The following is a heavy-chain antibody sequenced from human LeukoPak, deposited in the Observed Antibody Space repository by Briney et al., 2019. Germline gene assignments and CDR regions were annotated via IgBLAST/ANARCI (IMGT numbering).Heavy chain of an antibody. V-gene: IGHV3-30*03. J-gene: IGHJ4*02. CDR2: ISYDGSNK. CDR3: ASLSGWTRIDDY. CDR1: GFTFSSYG. Sequence: GGSLRLSCAASGFTFSSYGMHWVRQAPGKGLEWVAVISYDGSNKYYADSVKGRFTISRDNSKNTLYLQMNSLRAEDTAVYYCASLSGWTRIDDYWGQGTLVTVSS. D-gene: IGHD6-19*01.